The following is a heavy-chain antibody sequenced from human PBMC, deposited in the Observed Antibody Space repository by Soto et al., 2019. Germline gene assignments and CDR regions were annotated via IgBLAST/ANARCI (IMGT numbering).Heavy chain of an antibody. D-gene: IGHD6-6*01. CDR1: GYTFTGYY. Sequence: QVQLVQSGAEVKKPGASVKVSCKASGYTFTGYYMHWVRQAPGQGLEWMGWINPNSGGTNYAQKFQGGVTMTRDTSISTAYRELSRLRSDDTAVYYCARDKQLVSTYYYYYGMDVWGQGTTVTVSS. V-gene: IGHV1-2*02. J-gene: IGHJ6*02. CDR3: ARDKQLVSTYYYYYGMDV. CDR2: INPNSGGT.